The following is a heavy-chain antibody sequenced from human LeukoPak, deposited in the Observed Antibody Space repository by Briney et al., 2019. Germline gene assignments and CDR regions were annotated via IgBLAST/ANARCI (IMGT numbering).Heavy chain of an antibody. J-gene: IGHJ4*02. CDR1: GFTFSSYW. D-gene: IGHD3-22*01. V-gene: IGHV3-30-3*01. CDR2: ISYDGSNK. Sequence: GGSLRLSCAASGFTFSSYWMSWVRQAPGKGLEWVAVISYDGSNKYYADSVKGRFTISRDNAKNSLYLQMNSLTAADTAVYYCARAPRTYYYDSSGSYYFDYWGQGTLVTVSS. CDR3: ARAPRTYYYDSSGSYYFDY.